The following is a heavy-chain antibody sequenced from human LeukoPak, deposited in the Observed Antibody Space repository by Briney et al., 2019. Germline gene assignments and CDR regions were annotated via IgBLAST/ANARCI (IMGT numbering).Heavy chain of an antibody. CDR1: GGSISSSSYY. J-gene: IGHJ4*02. D-gene: IGHD4-17*01. CDR2: IYYSGST. Sequence: PSETLSLICTVSGGSISSSSYYWGWIRQPPGKGLEWIGSIYYSGSTNYNPSLKSRVTISVDTSKNQFSLKLSSVTAADTAVYYCARWDYGDYVGFDYWGQGTLVTVSS. V-gene: IGHV4-39*07. CDR3: ARWDYGDYVGFDY.